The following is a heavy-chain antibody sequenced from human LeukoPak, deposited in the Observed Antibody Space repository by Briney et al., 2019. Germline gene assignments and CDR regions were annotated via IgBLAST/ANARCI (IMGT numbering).Heavy chain of an antibody. J-gene: IGHJ4*02. CDR1: GGSISNYF. CDR3: ARRPTGDPKFDY. V-gene: IGHV4-59*08. D-gene: IGHD7-27*01. Sequence: AETMSLTCSVSGGSISNYFWTWIRQPPGKGLEWIGYIYSSGCTYYNPSLKSRVTISVDTSKNRFSLKLSTVTAADTAVYYCARRPTGDPKFDYWGQGTLLTLSS. CDR2: IYSSGCT.